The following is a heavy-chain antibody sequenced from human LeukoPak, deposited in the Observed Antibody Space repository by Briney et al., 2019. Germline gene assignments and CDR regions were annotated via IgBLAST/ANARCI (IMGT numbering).Heavy chain of an antibody. CDR3: ARDLEATGPNWFDP. CDR2: ISSSGGTI. Sequence: GGSLRLSCAASGFTFSGYSMNWVRQAPGKGLEWVSYISSSGGTIYYADSVKSRFTISRDNAKNSLYLQMNSLRDEDTAVYYCARDLEATGPNWFDPWGQGTLVTVSS. D-gene: IGHD1-1*01. V-gene: IGHV3-48*02. CDR1: GFTFSGYS. J-gene: IGHJ5*02.